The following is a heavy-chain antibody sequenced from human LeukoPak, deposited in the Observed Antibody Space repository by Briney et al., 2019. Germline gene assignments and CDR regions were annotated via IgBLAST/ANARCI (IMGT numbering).Heavy chain of an antibody. CDR3: ARGGWFGEYSDY. CDR2: IYYSGST. D-gene: IGHD3-10*01. V-gene: IGHV4-59*01. Sequence: SETLSLTCTVSGGSISSYYWSWIRQPPGKGLEWIGYIYYSGSTNYNPSLKSRVTISVDTSKNQFSLKLSSVTAADTAVYYCARGGWFGEYSDYWGQGTLVTVSS. CDR1: GGSISSYY. J-gene: IGHJ4*02.